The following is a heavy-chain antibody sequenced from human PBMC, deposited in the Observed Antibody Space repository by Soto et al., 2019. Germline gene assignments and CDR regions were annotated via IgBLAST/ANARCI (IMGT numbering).Heavy chain of an antibody. D-gene: IGHD6-19*01. Sequence: PXESLKXSXKGSGXSFTSYWISWVRQMPGKGLEWMXRIDPSDSYTNYSPSFQGHVTISADKSISTAYLQWSSLKASDTAMYYCAICGWWYGMDVWGQGTTVTVSS. V-gene: IGHV5-10-1*01. J-gene: IGHJ6*02. CDR3: AICGWWYGMDV. CDR2: IDPSDSYT. CDR1: GXSFTSYW.